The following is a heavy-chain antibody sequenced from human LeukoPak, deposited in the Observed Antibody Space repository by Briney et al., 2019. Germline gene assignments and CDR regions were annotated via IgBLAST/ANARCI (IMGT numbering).Heavy chain of an antibody. CDR2: ISGSGGST. J-gene: IGHJ4*02. Sequence: GGSLRLSCAASGFTFYTFSMSWVRQAPGKGLEWVSVISGSGGSTYYADSVKGRFTISRDNSKNTLFLQMNGLRAEDTAVYYCAKRGGTGTKYFDSWGQGTLVTVSS. V-gene: IGHV3-23*01. CDR3: AKRGGTGTKYFDS. D-gene: IGHD1-1*01. CDR1: GFTFYTFS.